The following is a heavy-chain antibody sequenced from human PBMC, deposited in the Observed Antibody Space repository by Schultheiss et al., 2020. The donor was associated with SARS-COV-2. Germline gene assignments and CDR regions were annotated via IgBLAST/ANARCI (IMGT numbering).Heavy chain of an antibody. CDR3: AKDLGGSYPNWFDP. Sequence: GGSLRLSCAASGFTFSSYWMHWVRQAPGKGLEWVSVIYSGGSTYYADSVKGRFTISRDNSKNTLYLQMNSLRAEDTAVYYCAKDLGGSYPNWFDPWGQGTLVTVSS. CDR1: GFTFSSYW. D-gene: IGHD1-26*01. V-gene: IGHV3-66*02. J-gene: IGHJ5*02. CDR2: IYSGGST.